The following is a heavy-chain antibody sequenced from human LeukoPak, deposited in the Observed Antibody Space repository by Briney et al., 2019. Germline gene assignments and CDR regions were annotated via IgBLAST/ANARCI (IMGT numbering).Heavy chain of an antibody. D-gene: IGHD2-2*01. CDR3: ARGNRDCTSPSCYGYFFDS. CDR2: IRQGGSEK. Sequence: PGGSLRLSCAASGFTFSSYNMNWVRQAPGKGLEWVANIRQGGSEKHYVDSVKGRFTISRDNAKNALYLQMNSLRAEDTAVYYCARGNRDCTSPSCYGYFFDSWGQGTLVTVSS. J-gene: IGHJ4*02. V-gene: IGHV3-7*04. CDR1: GFTFSSYN.